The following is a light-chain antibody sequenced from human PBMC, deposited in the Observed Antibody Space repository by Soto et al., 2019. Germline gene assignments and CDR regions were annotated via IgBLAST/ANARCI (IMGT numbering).Light chain of an antibody. Sequence: DIQLTQSPSTLSASVGDRVTITCRASQSLSTWLAWYQQKPGKAPNLLIYDASSLHSGFPSRFSGSGSGTEFTLTISNLQPDDFATYYCQQYNSYSRYTFGPGTKLEIK. V-gene: IGKV1-5*01. CDR3: QQYNSYSRYT. CDR2: DAS. CDR1: QSLSTW. J-gene: IGKJ2*01.